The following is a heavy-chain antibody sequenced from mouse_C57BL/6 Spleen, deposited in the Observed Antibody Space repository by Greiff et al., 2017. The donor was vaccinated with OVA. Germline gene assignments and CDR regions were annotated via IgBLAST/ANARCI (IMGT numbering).Heavy chain of an antibody. V-gene: IGHV1-64*01. CDR3: ARRGTYAMDY. J-gene: IGHJ4*01. Sequence: VQLQQPGAELVKPGASVKLSCKASGYTFTSYWMHWVKQRPRQGLEWIGMIHPNSGSTNYNEKFKSKATLTVDKSSSTAYMQLSSLTSEDSAVYYCARRGTYAMDYWGQGTSVTVSS. D-gene: IGHD3-3*01. CDR1: GYTFTSYW. CDR2: IHPNSGST.